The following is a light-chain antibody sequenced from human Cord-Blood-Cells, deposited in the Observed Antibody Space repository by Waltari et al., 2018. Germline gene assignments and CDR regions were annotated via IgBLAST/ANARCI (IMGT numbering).Light chain of an antibody. CDR3: SSYTSSSTYVV. Sequence: QSALTQPASVSGSPGRSITISCTGTRSAVGGYNYVSWYQQHPGKAPKLMIYDVSKRPSGVSNRFSGSKSGNTASLTISGLQAEDEADYYCSSYTSSSTYVVFGGGTKLTVL. V-gene: IGLV2-14*01. CDR1: RSAVGGYNY. J-gene: IGLJ2*01. CDR2: DVS.